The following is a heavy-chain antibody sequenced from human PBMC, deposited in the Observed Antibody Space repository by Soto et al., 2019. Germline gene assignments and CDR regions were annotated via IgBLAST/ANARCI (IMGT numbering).Heavy chain of an antibody. Sequence: PSETLSLTCTVSGGSISIYYWSWIRHPPGKGLEWIGYIYYSGSTNYNPSLKSRVTISVDTSKNQFSLKLSSVTAADTAVYYCARDRDSSSWYGDYYSMDVWGQGTTVTVSS. D-gene: IGHD6-13*01. CDR1: GGSISIYY. V-gene: IGHV4-59*01. J-gene: IGHJ6*02. CDR3: ARDRDSSSWYGDYYSMDV. CDR2: IYYSGST.